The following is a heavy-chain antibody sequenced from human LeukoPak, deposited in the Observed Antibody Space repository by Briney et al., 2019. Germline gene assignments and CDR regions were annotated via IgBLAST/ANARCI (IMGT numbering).Heavy chain of an antibody. Sequence: SETLSLTCTVSGGSISSSYSYWGWIRQPPGKGLEWIGNIYYSGSTYYSPSLTSRVTVSVDTSENQFSLKLSSVTAADTAVYYCARAHSIASYYYGVDVWGQGTTVTVSS. CDR2: IYYSGST. CDR3: ARAHSIASYYYGVDV. D-gene: IGHD2/OR15-2a*01. V-gene: IGHV4-39*07. CDR1: GGSISSSYSY. J-gene: IGHJ6*02.